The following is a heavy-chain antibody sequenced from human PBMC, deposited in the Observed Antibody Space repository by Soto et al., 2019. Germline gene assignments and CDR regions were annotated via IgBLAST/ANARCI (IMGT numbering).Heavy chain of an antibody. CDR2: IIPIFTTT. D-gene: IGHD6-13*01. CDR1: GGTFSNHA. V-gene: IGHV1-69*12. Sequence: QVQLVQSGAEVKKPGSSVKVSCKASGGTFSNHAINWVRQAPGQGLEWMGRIIPIFTTTDYAQRFQGRVTSPADASTSTAYMELSSLKHDDTAVYYCAREVAADGTFREDVFDIWGQGTMVTVSS. CDR3: AREVAADGTFREDVFDI. J-gene: IGHJ3*02.